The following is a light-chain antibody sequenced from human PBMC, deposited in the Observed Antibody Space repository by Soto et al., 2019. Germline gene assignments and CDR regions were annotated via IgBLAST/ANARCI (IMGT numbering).Light chain of an antibody. J-gene: IGKJ1*01. CDR2: KAS. CDR3: QQYNSYSPT. V-gene: IGKV1-5*03. Sequence: DIQMTQSPSTLSGSVGNRVTITCRASQTISSWLAWYQQKQGKAPKLLIYKASTLKSGVPSRFSGSGYETEFTLTISGLQPGDSATYYCQQYNSYSPTFGQGTKVDIK. CDR1: QTISSW.